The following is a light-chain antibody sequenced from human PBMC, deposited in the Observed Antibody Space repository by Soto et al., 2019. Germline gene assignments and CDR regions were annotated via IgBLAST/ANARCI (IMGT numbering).Light chain of an antibody. Sequence: QSVLTQPPSVSGAPGQRVTISCTGSSSNIGACYDVHWYQQLPGTATKLLIYGNSNRPSGVPDRFSGSKSGTSASLTITGLQAEDEADYYCQSYDSSLSALFGGGTKLTVL. CDR1: SSNIGACYD. J-gene: IGLJ3*02. V-gene: IGLV1-40*01. CDR3: QSYDSSLSAL. CDR2: GNS.